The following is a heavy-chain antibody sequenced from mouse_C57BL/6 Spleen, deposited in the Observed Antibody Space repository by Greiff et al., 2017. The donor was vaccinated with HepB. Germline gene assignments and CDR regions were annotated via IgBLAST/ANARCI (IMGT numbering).Heavy chain of an antibody. Sequence: VQLQQPGAELVRPGSSVKLSCKASGYTFTSYWMHWVKQRPIQGLEWIGNIDPSDSETHYNQKFKDKATLTVDKSSSTAYMQLSSLTSEDSAVYYCARGDDYDGPFAYWGQGTLVTVSA. CDR3: ARGDDYDGPFAY. CDR2: IDPSDSET. D-gene: IGHD2-4*01. CDR1: GYTFTSYW. J-gene: IGHJ3*01. V-gene: IGHV1-52*01.